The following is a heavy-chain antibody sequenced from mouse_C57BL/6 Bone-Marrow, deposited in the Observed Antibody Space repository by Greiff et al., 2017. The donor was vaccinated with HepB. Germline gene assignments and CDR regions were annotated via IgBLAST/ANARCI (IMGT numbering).Heavy chain of an antibody. CDR3: ARGSSGPFAY. V-gene: IGHV1-64*01. CDR1: GYTFTSYW. D-gene: IGHD3-2*02. CDR2: IHPNSGST. J-gene: IGHJ3*01. Sequence: QVHVKQPGAELVKPGASVKLSCKASGYTFTSYWMHWVKQRPGQGLEWIGMIHPNSGSTNYNEKFKSKATLTVDKSSSTAYMQLSSLTSEDSAVYYCARGSSGPFAYWGQGTLVTVSA.